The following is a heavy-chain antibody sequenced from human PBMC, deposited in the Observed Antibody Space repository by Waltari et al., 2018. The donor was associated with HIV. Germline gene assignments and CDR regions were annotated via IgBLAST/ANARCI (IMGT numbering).Heavy chain of an antibody. V-gene: IGHV3-7*01. CDR1: GFTFSRHW. CDR3: ARGPRLVPWYFDL. CDR2: IKQDGSEK. Sequence: EVQLVESGGGLVQPGGSLRLSCAASGFTFSRHWRTWVCQAPGKGREWVANIKQDGSEKYYVDSVRGRFTISRDNAKNSLYLQMNTLRAEDTAVYYCARGPRLVPWYFDLWGRGTLVTVSS. J-gene: IGHJ2*01. D-gene: IGHD6-19*01.